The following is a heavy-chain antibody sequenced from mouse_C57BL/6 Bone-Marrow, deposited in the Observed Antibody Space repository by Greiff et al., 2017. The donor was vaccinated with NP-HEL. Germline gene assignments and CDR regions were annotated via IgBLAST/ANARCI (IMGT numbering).Heavy chain of an antibody. CDR2: IYWDDDK. V-gene: IGHV8-12*01. Sequence: QVTLKESGPGILQSSQTLSLTCSFSGFSLSTSGMGVSWIRQPSGKGLEWLAHIYWDDDKRYNPSLKSRLTISKDTSRNQVFLKITSVDTADTATYYCARPYDYGTGTWAMDYWGQGTSVTVSS. D-gene: IGHD2-4*01. J-gene: IGHJ4*01. CDR3: ARPYDYGTGTWAMDY. CDR1: GFSLSTSGMG.